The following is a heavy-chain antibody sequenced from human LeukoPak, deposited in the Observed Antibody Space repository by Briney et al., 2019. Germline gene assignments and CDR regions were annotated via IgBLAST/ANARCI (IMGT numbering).Heavy chain of an antibody. J-gene: IGHJ4*02. V-gene: IGHV1-46*01. CDR3: ARDSVDGSGTYYNDSPDY. D-gene: IGHD3-10*01. CDR2: IKDSGTT. CDR1: GYSFTTYH. Sequence: ASVKVSCKASGYSFTTYHTHWVRQAPGQGLEWMGIIKDSGTTIYPQKFQGRVTMTRDTSTSTVYMELRSLRSDDAAVYYCARDSVDGSGTYYNDSPDYWGQGTLVTVSS.